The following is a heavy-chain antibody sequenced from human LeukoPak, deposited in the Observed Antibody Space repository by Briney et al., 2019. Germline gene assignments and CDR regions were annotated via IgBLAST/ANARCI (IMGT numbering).Heavy chain of an antibody. J-gene: IGHJ4*02. V-gene: IGHV4-34*01. D-gene: IGHD3-22*01. Sequence: ASETLSLTCAVYGGSFSNYYWTWIRQPPGKGLEWIGEINHSGSARYNPSLKSRVIISVDTSKNQFSLKLSSVTAADTAVYYCAREPYYYESSGYSPYWGQGTLVTVSS. CDR1: GGSFSNYY. CDR3: AREPYYYESSGYSPY. CDR2: INHSGSA.